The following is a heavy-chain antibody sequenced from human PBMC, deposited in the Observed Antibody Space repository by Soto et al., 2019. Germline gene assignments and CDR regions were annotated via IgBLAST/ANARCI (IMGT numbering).Heavy chain of an antibody. D-gene: IGHD4-4*01. CDR1: GGSFSSYA. Sequence: QVQLVQSGAEVKKPGSSVKVSCKASGGSFSSYAISWVRQAPGQGLEWMGGIIPIYGTANYALKFQGRVRITADISTITVYMDVSRLRFEDTAMYYCARGGGEMTTPHPDIYWGQGTLVTVSS. V-gene: IGHV1-69*06. CDR3: ARGGGEMTTPHPDIY. J-gene: IGHJ4*02. CDR2: IIPIYGTA.